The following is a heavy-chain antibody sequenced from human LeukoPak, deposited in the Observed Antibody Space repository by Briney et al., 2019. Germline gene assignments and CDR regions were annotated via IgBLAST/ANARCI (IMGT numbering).Heavy chain of an antibody. V-gene: IGHV3-23*01. CDR1: GFTFSSYA. Sequence: GGSLRLSCAASGFTFSSYAMNWVRQAPGKGLEWVSTISDSGGSSYYADSVKGRFTISRDNSKNTLYLQMNSLRAEDTAIYYCARDAYAVADYWGQGTLVTVSS. CDR2: ISDSGGSS. D-gene: IGHD4-17*01. J-gene: IGHJ4*02. CDR3: ARDAYAVADY.